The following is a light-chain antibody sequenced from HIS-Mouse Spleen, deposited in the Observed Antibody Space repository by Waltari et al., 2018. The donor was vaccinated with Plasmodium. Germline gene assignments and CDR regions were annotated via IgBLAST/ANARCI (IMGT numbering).Light chain of an antibody. CDR1: SSDVGGYNY. V-gene: IGLV2-11*01. J-gene: IGLJ2*01. CDR2: DVS. CDR3: CSYAGSYTLV. Sequence: QSALTQPRSVSGSPGQSVTISCTGTSSDVGGYNYVSWYQQHPGKAPKLMIYDVSKQPSGVPDRFSRSKSGNTASLTISGLQAEDEADYYCCSYAGSYTLVFGGGTKLTVL.